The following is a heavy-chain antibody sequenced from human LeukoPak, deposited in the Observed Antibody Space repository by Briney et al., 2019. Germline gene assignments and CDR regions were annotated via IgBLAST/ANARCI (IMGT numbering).Heavy chain of an antibody. CDR3: AKDTGTLTIAAAAPDY. Sequence: PGRTLRLSCAASGFTFSSYGMHWVRQAPGKGLEWVADIWYDGSNKYYADSVKGRFTISRDNSKYSLYLKMNSLRAEDTAVYYCAKDTGTLTIAAAAPDYWGQGTLVTVSS. CDR1: GFTFSSYG. J-gene: IGHJ4*02. V-gene: IGHV3-33*06. CDR2: IWYDGSNK. D-gene: IGHD6-13*01.